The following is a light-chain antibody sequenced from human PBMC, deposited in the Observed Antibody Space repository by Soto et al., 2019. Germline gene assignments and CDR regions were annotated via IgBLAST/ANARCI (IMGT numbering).Light chain of an antibody. V-gene: IGLV1-40*01. J-gene: IGLJ1*01. CDR3: QSYDSSLSLYV. CDR2: GNG. CDR1: SSNIGAGYG. Sequence: QSVLTQPPSVSGAPGQRVTISGTGSSSNIGAGYGVHWYQQLPGTAPKLLIYGNGNRPSGVPDRFSGSKSGTSASLAITGLQAEDEADYYCQSYDSSLSLYVFGTGTKVTVL.